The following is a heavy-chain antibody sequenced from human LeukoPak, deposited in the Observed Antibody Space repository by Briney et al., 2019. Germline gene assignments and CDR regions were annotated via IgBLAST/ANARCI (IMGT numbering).Heavy chain of an antibody. CDR1: GYTFTGYY. V-gene: IGHV1-2*06. CDR2: INPNSGGT. Sequence: ASVKVSCKASGYTFTGYYMHWVRQAPGQGLEWMGRINPNSGGTNYAQKFQGRVTMTRGTSISTAYMELSRLRSDDTAVYYCARTYGSGSYYGWFDPWGQGTLVTVSS. D-gene: IGHD3-10*01. J-gene: IGHJ5*02. CDR3: ARTYGSGSYYGWFDP.